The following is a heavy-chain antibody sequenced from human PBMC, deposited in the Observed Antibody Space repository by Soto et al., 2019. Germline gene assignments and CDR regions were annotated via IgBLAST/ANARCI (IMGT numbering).Heavy chain of an antibody. CDR3: ARDISGTRGYSYGDAFDI. J-gene: IGHJ3*02. Sequence: SETLSLTCTVSGGSISSYYWSGIRQPPGKGLEWIGYIYYSGSTNYNPSLKSRVTISVDTSKNQFSLKLSSVTAADTAVYYCARDISGTRGYSYGDAFDIWGQGTMVT. V-gene: IGHV4-59*01. CDR1: GGSISSYY. D-gene: IGHD5-18*01. CDR2: IYYSGST.